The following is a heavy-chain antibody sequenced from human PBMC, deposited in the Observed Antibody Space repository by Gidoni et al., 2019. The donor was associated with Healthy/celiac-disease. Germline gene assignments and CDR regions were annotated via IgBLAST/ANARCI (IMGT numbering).Heavy chain of an antibody. CDR1: GFTFSSYS. Sequence: EVQLVESGGGLVKPGGSLRLSCAASGFTFSSYSMNWVRQAPGKGLEWVSSISSSSSYIYYADSVKGRFTISRDNAKNSLYLQMNSLRAEDTAVYYCARDGRWLQSIYFDYWGQGTLVTVSS. J-gene: IGHJ4*02. CDR3: ARDGRWLQSIYFDY. D-gene: IGHD5-12*01. CDR2: ISSSSSYI. V-gene: IGHV3-21*01.